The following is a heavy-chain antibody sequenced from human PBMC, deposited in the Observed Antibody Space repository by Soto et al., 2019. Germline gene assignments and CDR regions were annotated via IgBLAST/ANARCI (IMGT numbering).Heavy chain of an antibody. D-gene: IGHD3-22*01. CDR3: AKGSGYNPTYNWFDP. CDR1: GFTFSSYA. CDR2: ISGSGGST. V-gene: IGHV3-23*01. J-gene: IGHJ5*02. Sequence: GGSLRLSCAASGFTFSSYAMSWVRQAPGKGLEWVSAISGSGGSTYYADSVKGRFTISRDNSKNTLYLQMNSLRAEDTAVYYCAKGSGYNPTYNWFDPWGQGTLVTVSS.